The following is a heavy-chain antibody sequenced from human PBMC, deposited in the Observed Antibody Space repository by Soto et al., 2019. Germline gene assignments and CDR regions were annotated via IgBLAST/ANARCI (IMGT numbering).Heavy chain of an antibody. CDR3: ARGLHSLFDY. CDR2: IWYDGNNK. Sequence: QVQLVESGGGVVQPGGSLRLSCAASGFTFSNYGMHWVRQAPGKGLEWVAVIWYDGNNKYYADPVKGRFTISRDNSNNTLYVQMTSRRAEDTAVYYCARGLHSLFDYWGQGTLVTVSS. J-gene: IGHJ4*02. V-gene: IGHV3-33*01. D-gene: IGHD2-21*01. CDR1: GFTFSNYG.